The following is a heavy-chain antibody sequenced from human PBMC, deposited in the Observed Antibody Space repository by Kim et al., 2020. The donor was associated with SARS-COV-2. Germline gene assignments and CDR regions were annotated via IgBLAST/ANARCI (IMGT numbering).Heavy chain of an antibody. CDR2: ISYDGSNK. CDR3: AKDLGWVGATFDAFDI. V-gene: IGHV3-30*18. Sequence: GGSLRLSCAASGFTFSSYGMHWVRQAPGKGLEWVAVISYDGSNKYYADSVKGRFTISRDNSKNTLYLQMNSLRAEDTAVYYCAKDLGWVGATFDAFDIWGQGTMVTVSS. CDR1: GFTFSSYG. J-gene: IGHJ3*02. D-gene: IGHD1-26*01.